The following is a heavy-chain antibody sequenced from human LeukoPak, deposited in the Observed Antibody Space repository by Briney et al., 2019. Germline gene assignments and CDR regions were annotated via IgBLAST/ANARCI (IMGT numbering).Heavy chain of an antibody. V-gene: IGHV4-39*01. D-gene: IGHD7-27*01. CDR2: IYYSGST. CDR3: ARKLGGHYYYYYMDV. J-gene: IGHJ6*03. CDR1: GGSISSSSYY. Sequence: SGPTLVKPSQTLSLTCTVSGGSISSSSYYWGWIRQPPGKGLEWIGSIYYSGSTYYNPSLKSRVTISVDTSKNQFSLKLSSVTAADTAVYYCARKLGGHYYYYYMDVWGKGTTVTVSS.